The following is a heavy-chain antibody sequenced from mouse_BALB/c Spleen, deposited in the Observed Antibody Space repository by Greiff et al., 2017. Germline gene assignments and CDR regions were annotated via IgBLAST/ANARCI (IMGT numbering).Heavy chain of an antibody. CDR1: GFSLTSYG. V-gene: IGHV2-9*02. CDR3: ARDYDYDGNWFAY. J-gene: IGHJ3*01. D-gene: IGHD2-4*01. Sequence: QVQLKESGPGLVAPSQSLSITCTVSGFSLTSYGVHWVRQPPGKGLEWLGVIWAGGSTNYNSALMSRLSISKDNSKSQVFLKMNSLQTDDTAMYYCARDYDYDGNWFAYWGQGTLVTVSA. CDR2: IWAGGST.